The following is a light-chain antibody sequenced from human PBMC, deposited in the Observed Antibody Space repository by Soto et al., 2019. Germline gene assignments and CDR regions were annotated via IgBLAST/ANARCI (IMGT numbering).Light chain of an antibody. CDR2: GAS. J-gene: IGKJ1*01. CDR3: QQYGSSPWT. CDR1: QSFRGL. Sequence: EVVLTQSPVPLSLSPGERATLSCRASQSFRGLLAWYQQKPGQAPRLLIYGASSRATGIPARFSGSGSGTDFTLTISRLEPEDFAVYYCQQYGSSPWTFGQGTKVDIK. V-gene: IGKV3-20*01.